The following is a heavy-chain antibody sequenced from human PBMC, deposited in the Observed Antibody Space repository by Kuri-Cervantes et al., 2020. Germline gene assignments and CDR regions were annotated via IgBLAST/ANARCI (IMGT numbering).Heavy chain of an antibody. CDR1: GYTFTGYY. V-gene: IGHV1-2*02. CDR2: INPNSGGT. J-gene: IGHJ6*02. CDR3: ASSPHYYYYYGMDV. Sequence: VSVKVSCKASGYTFTGYYMHWVRQAPGQGLEWMGWINPNSGGTSYAQKFQGRVTMTRDTSISTAYMELSRLRSDDTAVYYCASSPHYYYYYGMDVWGQGTTVTVSS.